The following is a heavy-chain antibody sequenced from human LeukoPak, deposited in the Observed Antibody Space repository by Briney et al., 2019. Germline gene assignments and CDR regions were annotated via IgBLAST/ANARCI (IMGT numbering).Heavy chain of an antibody. CDR2: IYSDGNT. Sequence: PGGSLRLSCAASGFTVSSHYMTWVRQTPGKGLEWASVIYSDGNTYYADSVKGRFTISRDNSKNTLYLQMNCLRAEDTAVYYCARGHYGDRFDNWGQGTLVTVSS. J-gene: IGHJ4*02. CDR1: GFTVSSHY. D-gene: IGHD3-10*01. V-gene: IGHV3-53*01. CDR3: ARGHYGDRFDN.